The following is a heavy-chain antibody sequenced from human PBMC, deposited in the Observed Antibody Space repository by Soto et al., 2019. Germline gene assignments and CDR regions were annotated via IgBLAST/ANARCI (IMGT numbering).Heavy chain of an antibody. CDR1: GDSVSSNSAA. Sequence: SQTLSLTCAISGDSVSSNSAAWNWISQSPSRGLEWQGRTYYRSKWHTDYAGSVKSRITINPDTSKNQFYLQQNSVTPEDTAVYYREKVGSSCWFDYWGQGTLVTVSS. V-gene: IGHV6-1*01. CDR3: EKVGSSCWFDY. D-gene: IGHD6-19*01. CDR2: TYYRSKWHT. J-gene: IGHJ4*02.